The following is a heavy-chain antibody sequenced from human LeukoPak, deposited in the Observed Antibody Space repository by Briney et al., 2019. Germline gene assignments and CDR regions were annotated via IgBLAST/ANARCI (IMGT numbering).Heavy chain of an antibody. CDR3: ARKNKYCDILTGYWRFDY. D-gene: IGHD3-9*01. CDR2: INHSGST. J-gene: IGHJ4*02. CDR1: GGSFSGYY. V-gene: IGHV4-34*01. Sequence: PSETLSLTCAVYGGSFSGYYWSWIRQPPGKGLEWIGEINHSGSTNYNPSLKSRVTISVDTSKNQFSLKLSSVIAADTAVYYCARKNKYCDILTGYWRFDYWGQGTLVTVSS.